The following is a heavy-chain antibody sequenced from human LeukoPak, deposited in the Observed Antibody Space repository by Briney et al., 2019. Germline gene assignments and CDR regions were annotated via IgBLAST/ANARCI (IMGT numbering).Heavy chain of an antibody. CDR1: GFTMSNYG. J-gene: IGHJ4*02. D-gene: IGHD3/OR15-3a*01. V-gene: IGHV3-23*01. Sequence: GGSLRLSCAASGFTMSNYGVSWVRQAPGKGLEWVSGIRSAVDTTHYADSVKGRFIISRDNSKNTLSLQLNSLRPEDTALYYCAKHFCTGFDCSLFDSWGQGTLVTVSS. CDR2: IRSAVDTT. CDR3: AKHFCTGFDCSLFDS.